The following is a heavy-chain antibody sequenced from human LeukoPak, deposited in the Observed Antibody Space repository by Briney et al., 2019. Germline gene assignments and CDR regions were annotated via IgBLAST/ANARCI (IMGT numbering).Heavy chain of an antibody. V-gene: IGHV4-39*07. D-gene: IGHD6-19*01. CDR2: IYYSGST. CDR3: AREYTLYRSGWFLDY. J-gene: IGHJ3*01. CDR1: GGSISSSSYY. Sequence: SETLSLTCTVSGGSISSSSYYWGWIRQPPGKGLEWIGSIYYSGSTYYNPSLKSRVTISVDTSKNQFSLKLTSLTAADTAVYYCAREYTLYRSGWFLDYWGQGTMVIVSS.